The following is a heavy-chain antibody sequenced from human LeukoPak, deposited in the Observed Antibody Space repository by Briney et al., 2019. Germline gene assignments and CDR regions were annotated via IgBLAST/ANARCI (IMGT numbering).Heavy chain of an antibody. D-gene: IGHD6-6*01. V-gene: IGHV1-8*03. CDR3: ARGPPRSSSSSYAFDI. CDR1: GYTFTSYD. Sequence: GASVKVSCKASGYTFTSYDINWVRQATGQGLEWMGWMNPNSGNTGYAQKFQGRVTITRNTSISTAYMELGSLRSEDTAVYYCARGPPRSSSSSYAFDIWGQGTMVTVFS. J-gene: IGHJ3*02. CDR2: MNPNSGNT.